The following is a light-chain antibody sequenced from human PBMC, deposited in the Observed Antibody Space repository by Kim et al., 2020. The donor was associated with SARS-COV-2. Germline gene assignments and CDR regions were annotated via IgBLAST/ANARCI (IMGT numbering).Light chain of an antibody. V-gene: IGKV3-15*01. CDR1: QSVSSY. CDR2: GAS. Sequence: EIVMTQSPATLSVSPGERATLSCRASQSVSSYLAWYQQKPGQAPRLLIYGASTRATGIPATFSGSGSGTEFTLTISSLQSEDFAVYYCQQYNNWPPYTFGQGTKLEI. J-gene: IGKJ2*01. CDR3: QQYNNWPPYT.